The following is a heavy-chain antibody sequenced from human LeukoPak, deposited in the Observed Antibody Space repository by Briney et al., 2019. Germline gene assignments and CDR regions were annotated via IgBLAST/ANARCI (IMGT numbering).Heavy chain of an antibody. CDR1: GGSISSYY. Sequence: SETLSLTCTVSGGSISSYYWSWIRQPPGKGLEWIGYIYYSGSTNYNPSLKSRVTISVDTSKNQFSLKLSSVTAADTAVYYCARGPTWIRFDYWGQGTLVTVSS. D-gene: IGHD5-18*01. CDR3: ARGPTWIRFDY. J-gene: IGHJ4*02. CDR2: IYYSGST. V-gene: IGHV4-59*01.